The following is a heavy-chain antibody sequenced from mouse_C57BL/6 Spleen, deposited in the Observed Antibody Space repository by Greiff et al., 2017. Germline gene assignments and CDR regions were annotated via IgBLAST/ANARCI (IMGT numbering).Heavy chain of an antibody. CDR3: ARLGGSSPFAY. CDR1: GYTFTDYN. D-gene: IGHD1-1*01. V-gene: IGHV1-22*01. Sequence: VQLKQSGPELVKPGASVKMSCKASGYTFTDYNMHWVKQSHGKSLEWIGYINPNNGGTSYNQKFKGKATLTVNKSSSTAYMELRSLTSEDSAVYYCARLGGSSPFAYWGQGTLVTVSA. CDR2: INPNNGGT. J-gene: IGHJ3*01.